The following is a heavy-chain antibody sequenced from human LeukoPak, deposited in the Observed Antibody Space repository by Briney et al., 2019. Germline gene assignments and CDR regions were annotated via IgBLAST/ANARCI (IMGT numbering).Heavy chain of an antibody. CDR3: AREPDYGDYVRYFDY. D-gene: IGHD4-17*01. CDR1: GFTFSSYS. Sequence: GGSLRLSWAASGFTFSSYSMNWIRQAPGKGLEWVSSISSSSSYIYYADSVKGRFTISRDNAKNSLYLQMNSLRAEDTAVYYCAREPDYGDYVRYFDYWGQGTLVTVSS. CDR2: ISSSSSYI. J-gene: IGHJ4*02. V-gene: IGHV3-21*01.